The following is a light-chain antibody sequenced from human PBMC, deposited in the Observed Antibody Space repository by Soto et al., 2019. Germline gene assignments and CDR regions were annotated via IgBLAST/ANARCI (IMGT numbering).Light chain of an antibody. V-gene: IGKV3-11*01. CDR3: QQRSSWPFT. CDR1: QSIGNY. CDR2: ATS. Sequence: EVVLTQSPATLSLSPGEGATLSCRASQSIGNYLAWYQQKPGQAPRLLIYATSNRATGIPARFSGSGSGTDFTLTITSLEPEDFTVYYCQQRSSWPFTFGPGTKVDIK. J-gene: IGKJ3*01.